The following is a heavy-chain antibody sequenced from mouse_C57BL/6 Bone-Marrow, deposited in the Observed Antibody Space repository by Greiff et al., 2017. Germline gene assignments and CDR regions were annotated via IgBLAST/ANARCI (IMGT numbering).Heavy chain of an antibody. V-gene: IGHV5-9*01. CDR1: GFTFSSYT. CDR3: ARQNGYYVSLAWFAY. J-gene: IGHJ3*01. Sequence: EVQVVESGGGLVKPGGSLKLSCAASGFTFSSYTMSWVRQTPEKRLEWVATICGCGGNTYYPDSVKGRFTISSDNATNTRYLQMSCLRSEYTALYYCARQNGYYVSLAWFAYWGQGTLGTVSA. CDR2: ICGCGGNT. D-gene: IGHD2-3*01.